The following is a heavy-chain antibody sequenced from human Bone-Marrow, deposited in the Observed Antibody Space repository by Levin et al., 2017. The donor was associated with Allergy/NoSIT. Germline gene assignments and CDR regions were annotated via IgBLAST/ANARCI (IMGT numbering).Heavy chain of an antibody. D-gene: IGHD3-10*01. J-gene: IGHJ6*02. V-gene: IGHV1-46*01. CDR1: GYTFTSYY. CDR2: INPSGGST. Sequence: ASVKVSCKASGYTFTSYYMHWVRQAPGQGLEWMGIINPSGGSTSYAQKFQGRVTMTRDTSTSTVYMELSSLRSEDTAVYYCATDGNDGSGSYVRYYDGMDVWGQGTTVTVSS. CDR3: ATDGNDGSGSYVRYYDGMDV.